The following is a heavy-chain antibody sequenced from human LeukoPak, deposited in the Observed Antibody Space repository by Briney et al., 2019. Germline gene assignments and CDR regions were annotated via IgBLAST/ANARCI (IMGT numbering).Heavy chain of an antibody. D-gene: IGHD3-10*01. V-gene: IGHV4-34*01. CDR1: GGSFSGYY. CDR3: ARGLYGSGL. Sequence: PSETMSLTCAVYGGSFSGYYWSWIRQPPGKGLEWIGEINHSGSTNYNPSLKSRVTISVDTSKNQFSLKLSSVTAADTAVYYCARGLYGSGLWGQGTLVTVSS. J-gene: IGHJ4*02. CDR2: INHSGST.